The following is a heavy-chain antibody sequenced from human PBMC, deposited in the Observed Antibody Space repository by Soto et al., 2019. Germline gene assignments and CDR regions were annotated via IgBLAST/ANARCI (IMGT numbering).Heavy chain of an antibody. CDR1: GFTFSSYG. D-gene: IGHD3-22*01. J-gene: IGHJ4*02. CDR2: IPYDGSNK. Sequence: GSLRLSCAASGFTFSSYGMHWVRQAPGKGLEWVAVIPYDGSNKYYADSVKGRFTISRDNSKNTLYLQMNSLRAEDTAVYYCAKPLGSGYYLNGYFDYWGQGTLVTVSS. CDR3: AKPLGSGYYLNGYFDY. V-gene: IGHV3-30*18.